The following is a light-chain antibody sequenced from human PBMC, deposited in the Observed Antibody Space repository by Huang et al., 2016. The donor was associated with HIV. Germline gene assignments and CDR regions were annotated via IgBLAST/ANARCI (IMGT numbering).Light chain of an antibody. CDR1: QSVSSSH. Sequence: EIVLTQSPGTLSLSPGERATLPCRASQSVSSSHLAWYQQKPGQAPKFLSYGAASRATGVPDRCSGSGSGTDFTLTISRLEPEDFAVYYCQHYGSSPLTFGGGTKVEIK. CDR2: GAA. J-gene: IGKJ4*01. CDR3: QHYGSSPLT. V-gene: IGKV3-20*01.